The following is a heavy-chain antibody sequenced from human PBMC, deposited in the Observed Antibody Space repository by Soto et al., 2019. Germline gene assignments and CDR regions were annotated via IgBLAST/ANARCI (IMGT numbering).Heavy chain of an antibody. Sequence: QVQLVQSGAEVKKPGPSVKVSCKASGGTFSSYAISWVRQAPGQVLEWMGGIIPIFGTANYAQQFQSRVTITADESTSTAYMELSSLRSEDTAVYYCARDRRDGYNPAAFDIWGQGTMVTVSS. D-gene: IGHD5-12*01. CDR1: GGTFSSYA. CDR2: IIPIFGTA. V-gene: IGHV1-69*12. CDR3: ARDRRDGYNPAAFDI. J-gene: IGHJ3*02.